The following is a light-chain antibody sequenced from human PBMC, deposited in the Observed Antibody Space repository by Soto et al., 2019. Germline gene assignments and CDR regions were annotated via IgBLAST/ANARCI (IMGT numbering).Light chain of an antibody. CDR1: SSDVGSYNY. J-gene: IGLJ1*01. V-gene: IGLV2-14*03. Sequence: QSALTQPASVSGSPGQSITISCTGTSSDVGSYNYVSWYQHHPGKVPQLMIYDVSNRPSGVSNRFSGSKSGNTASLTISGRQAEDEADYYCSSYTSSNTYVFGTGTKVTVL. CDR2: DVS. CDR3: SSYTSSNTYV.